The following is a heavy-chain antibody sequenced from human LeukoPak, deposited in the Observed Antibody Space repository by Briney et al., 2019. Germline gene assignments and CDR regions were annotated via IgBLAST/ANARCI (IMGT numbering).Heavy chain of an antibody. CDR3: ARRLSYCSSTNCFFWFDP. CDR2: VFHTGST. J-gene: IGHJ5*02. Sequence: SETLSLTCAVSGGSISSSYWWSWVRRPPGKGLEWIGEVFHTGSTNYHPSLKSRVTISVDKSKKQFSLKLSSVTAADTALYFRARRLSYCSSTNCFFWFDPWGQGTLVTVSS. CDR1: GGSISSSYW. V-gene: IGHV4-4*02. D-gene: IGHD2-2*01.